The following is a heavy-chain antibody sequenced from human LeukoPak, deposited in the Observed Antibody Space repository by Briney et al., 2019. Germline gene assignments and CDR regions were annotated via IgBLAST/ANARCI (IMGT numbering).Heavy chain of an antibody. CDR2: NSGST. Sequence: SETLSLTCTVSGGSISSYYWSWIRQPPGKGLEWIGYNSGSTNNNPSLKSRVTISVDTSRNQFSLKLNSVTAADTAVYHCARHLTYSGSYSRDAFDIWGQGTLVTVSS. CDR1: GGSISSYY. CDR3: ARHLTYSGSYSRDAFDI. D-gene: IGHD1-26*01. J-gene: IGHJ3*02. V-gene: IGHV4-59*08.